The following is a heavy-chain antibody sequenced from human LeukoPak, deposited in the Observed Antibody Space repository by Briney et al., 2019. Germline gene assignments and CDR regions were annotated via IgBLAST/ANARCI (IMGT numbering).Heavy chain of an antibody. V-gene: IGHV3-53*01. CDR3: AGAGEQRWLQLLAY. J-gene: IGHJ4*02. CDR2: IYSDDTT. Sequence: PGRSLRLSCAASGFTVSDNYMNWVRQAPGKGLEWVSIIYSDDTTSYADSVKGRFTVSRDNSKNTLYLQMNSLRAEDTAVYYCAGAGEQRWLQLLAYWGQGTPVTVSS. CDR1: GFTVSDNY. D-gene: IGHD5-24*01.